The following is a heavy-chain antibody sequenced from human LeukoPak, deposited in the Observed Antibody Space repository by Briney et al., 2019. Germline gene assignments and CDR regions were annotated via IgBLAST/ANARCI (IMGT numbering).Heavy chain of an antibody. Sequence: GGSLRLSCAASGFTFSTYDMVWVRQAPGKGLEWVAFIRSDGSNKHYADSVEGRFTISRDNSKNTLYLQMNSLRAEDTALYYCVGEFDYWGQGTLVTVSS. V-gene: IGHV3-30*02. CDR3: VGEFDY. J-gene: IGHJ4*02. CDR2: IRSDGSNK. D-gene: IGHD3-10*01. CDR1: GFTFSTYD.